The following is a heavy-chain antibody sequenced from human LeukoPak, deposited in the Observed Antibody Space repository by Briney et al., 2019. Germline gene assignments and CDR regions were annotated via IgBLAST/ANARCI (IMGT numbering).Heavy chain of an antibody. CDR2: IYYSGST. CDR3: ARRGYSGYDLRLP. V-gene: IGHV4-59*08. Sequence: PSETLSLTCTVSGGSISSYYWNWIRQPPGKGLEWIGYIYYSGSTSYNPSLKSRVTISVDTSKNQFSLKLSSVTAADTAVYYCARRGYSGYDLRLPWGQGTLVTVSS. CDR1: GGSISSYY. D-gene: IGHD5-12*01. J-gene: IGHJ5*02.